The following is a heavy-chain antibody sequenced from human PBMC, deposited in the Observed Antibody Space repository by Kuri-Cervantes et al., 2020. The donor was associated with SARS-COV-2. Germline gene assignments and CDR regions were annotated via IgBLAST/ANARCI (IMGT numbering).Heavy chain of an antibody. CDR1: GGSFSGYY. Sequence: ESLKISCAVYGGSFSGYYWSWIRQPPGKGLEWIGEINHSGSTNYNSSLKSRVTISVDTSKNQFSLKLSSVTAADTAVYYCARGRRGVPATVFDYWGQGTLVTVSS. V-gene: IGHV4-34*01. CDR2: INHSGST. D-gene: IGHD2-2*01. CDR3: ARGRRGVPATVFDY. J-gene: IGHJ4*02.